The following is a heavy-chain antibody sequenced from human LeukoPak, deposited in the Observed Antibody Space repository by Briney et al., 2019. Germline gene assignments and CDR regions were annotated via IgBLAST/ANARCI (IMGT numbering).Heavy chain of an antibody. CDR1: GFTFSSYG. CDR3: ARDNAVTLDY. Sequence: SGGSLRLSCAASGFTFSSYGMHWVRQAPGKGLEWVAVISYDGSNKYYADSVKGRFTISRDNAKNTLYLQMNCLRAEDTAVYYCARDNAVTLDYWGQGTLVTVSS. V-gene: IGHV3-30*03. D-gene: IGHD6-19*01. CDR2: ISYDGSNK. J-gene: IGHJ1*01.